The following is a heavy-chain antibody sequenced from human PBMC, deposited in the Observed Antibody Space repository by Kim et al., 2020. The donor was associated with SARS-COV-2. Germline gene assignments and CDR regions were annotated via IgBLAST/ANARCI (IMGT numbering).Heavy chain of an antibody. CDR1: GGSISSSSYY. J-gene: IGHJ4*02. Sequence: SETLSLTCTVSGGSISSSSYYWGWIRQPPGKGLEWIGSIYYSGSTYYNPSLKSRVTISVDTSKNQFSLKLSSVTAADTAVYYCARSCRDGYNYVDYWGQGTLVTVSS. V-gene: IGHV4-39*01. CDR3: ARSCRDGYNYVDY. D-gene: IGHD5-12*01. CDR2: IYYSGST.